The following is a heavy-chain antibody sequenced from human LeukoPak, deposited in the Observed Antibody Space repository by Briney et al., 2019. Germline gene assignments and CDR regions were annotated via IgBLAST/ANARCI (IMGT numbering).Heavy chain of an antibody. CDR2: IYPDDSDT. D-gene: IGHD3-10*01. Sequence: GESLKISCKGSGYSFTSFWIGWVRQMPGKGLEWMGIIYPDDSDTRYSPSFQGQVTISVDESISTAYLQWSSLRASDTAMYYCARGGYYGSGRGWFDPWGQGTLVTASS. CDR3: ARGGYYGSGRGWFDP. J-gene: IGHJ5*02. CDR1: GYSFTSFW. V-gene: IGHV5-51*01.